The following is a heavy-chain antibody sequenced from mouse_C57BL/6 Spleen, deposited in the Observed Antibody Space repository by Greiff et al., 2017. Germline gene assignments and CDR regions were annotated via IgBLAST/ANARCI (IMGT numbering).Heavy chain of an antibody. D-gene: IGHD3-3*01. J-gene: IGHJ1*03. CDR3: ARSGDVNWYFDV. CDR2: IHPNSGST. Sequence: QVQLQQPGAELVKPGASVKLSCKASGYTFTSYWMHWVKQRPGQGLEWIGMIHPNSGSTNYNEKFKSKATLTVDKSSSTAYMQLISRTSADSAVYYCARSGDVNWYFDVWGTGTTVTVSS. CDR1: GYTFTSYW. V-gene: IGHV1-64*01.